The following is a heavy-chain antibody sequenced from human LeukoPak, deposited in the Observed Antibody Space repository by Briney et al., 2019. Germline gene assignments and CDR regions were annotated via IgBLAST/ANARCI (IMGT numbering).Heavy chain of an antibody. CDR2: IYHTGST. CDR1: GDSISSSSW. V-gene: IGHV4-4*02. D-gene: IGHD2-21*01. Sequence: SETLSLTCAVSGDSISSSSWWSWVRQPPGKGLEWIGEIYHTGSTNYNPSLKSRVTISVDTSKNQFSLKLSSVTAADTAVYYCARGPGGDLGYWGQGTLVTVSS. CDR3: ARGPGGDLGY. J-gene: IGHJ4*02.